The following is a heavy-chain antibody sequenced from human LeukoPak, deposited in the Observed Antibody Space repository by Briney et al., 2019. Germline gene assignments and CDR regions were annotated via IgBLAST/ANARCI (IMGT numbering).Heavy chain of an antibody. Sequence: PGGSLRLSCAASGFTFSNYAISWVRQAPGKGLEWVSSISYTSSYIHYADSVKGRFTISRDNAKNSLFLQMNSLRAEDTAVYYCAREGLYGDYAGHWGQGTLVTVSS. D-gene: IGHD4-17*01. CDR2: ISYTSSYI. J-gene: IGHJ4*02. CDR3: AREGLYGDYAGH. V-gene: IGHV3-21*01. CDR1: GFTFSNYA.